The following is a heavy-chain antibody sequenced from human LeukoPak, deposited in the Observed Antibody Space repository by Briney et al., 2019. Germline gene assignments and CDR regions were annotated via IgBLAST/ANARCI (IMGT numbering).Heavy chain of an antibody. V-gene: IGHV3-23*01. CDR1: GFTLKSYA. D-gene: IGHD6-19*01. J-gene: IGHJ1*01. Sequence: PGGSLRLSCAASGFTLKSYAMSWVRRSPGKGLEWVSAISGSGGSTYYADSVKGRFTISRDNSKNTLYLQMNSLRAEDTAVYYCAKSVAVAGTFYFQHWGQGTLVTVSS. CDR2: ISGSGGST. CDR3: AKSVAVAGTFYFQH.